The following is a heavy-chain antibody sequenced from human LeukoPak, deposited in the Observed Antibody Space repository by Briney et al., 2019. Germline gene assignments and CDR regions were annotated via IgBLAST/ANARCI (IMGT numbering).Heavy chain of an antibody. Sequence: VASVKVSCKASGYTFTGYYMHWVRQAPGQGLEWMGWINPNSGDTNYAQKFQGRVTMTRDTSISTAYMELSRLRSDDTAVYYCARGYCSGGSCYYWFDPWGQGTLVTVSS. J-gene: IGHJ5*02. CDR3: ARGYCSGGSCYYWFDP. CDR2: INPNSGDT. D-gene: IGHD2-15*01. CDR1: GYTFTGYY. V-gene: IGHV1-2*02.